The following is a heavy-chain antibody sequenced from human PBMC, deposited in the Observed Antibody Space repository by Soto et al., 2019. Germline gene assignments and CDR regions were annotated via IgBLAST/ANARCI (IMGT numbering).Heavy chain of an antibody. CDR2: ISGSGGST. V-gene: IGHV3-23*01. D-gene: IGHD3-16*01. CDR3: AKEVPYDYVWGSYLFDY. J-gene: IGHJ4*02. Sequence: GGSLRLSCAASGFTFSSYAMSWVRQAPGKGLEWVSAISGSGGSTYYADSVKGRFTISRDNSKNTLYLQMNSLRAEDTAVYYCAKEVPYDYVWGSYLFDYWGQGTLVTVSS. CDR1: GFTFSSYA.